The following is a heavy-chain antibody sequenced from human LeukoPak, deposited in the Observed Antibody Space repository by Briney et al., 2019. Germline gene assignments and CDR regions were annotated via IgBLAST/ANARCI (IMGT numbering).Heavy chain of an antibody. CDR1: GFTFSSYS. Sequence: PGGSLRLSCAASGFTFSSYSMNWVRQAPGKGLEWVSSISSSSSYIYYADSVKGRFTISRDNARNSLYLQMNSLRPEDTAIYYCARLFGGVTTFDSWGQGALVTVSS. CDR3: ARLFGGVTTFDS. D-gene: IGHD2-8*02. V-gene: IGHV3-21*01. CDR2: ISSSSSYI. J-gene: IGHJ4*02.